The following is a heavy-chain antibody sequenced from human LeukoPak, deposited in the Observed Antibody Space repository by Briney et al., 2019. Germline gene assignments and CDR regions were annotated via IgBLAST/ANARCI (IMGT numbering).Heavy chain of an antibody. J-gene: IGHJ6*03. CDR1: GYTFTGYG. V-gene: IGHV1-18*01. Sequence: ASVKVSCKASGYTFTGYGISWVRQAPGQGLEWMGWISAYNGNTNYAQKLQGRVTMTTDTSTSTAYMELRSLRSDDTAVYYCARVYSSSWLHYYYYMDDWGKGTTVTVSS. CDR3: ARVYSSSWLHYYYYMDD. CDR2: ISAYNGNT. D-gene: IGHD6-13*01.